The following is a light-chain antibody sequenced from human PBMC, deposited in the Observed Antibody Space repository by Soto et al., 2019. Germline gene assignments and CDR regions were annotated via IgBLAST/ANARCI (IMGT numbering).Light chain of an antibody. CDR3: QQRSNWRPIFT. V-gene: IGKV3-11*01. J-gene: IGKJ3*01. CDR1: QSVSSY. Sequence: DIVLTQSPATLSLSPGARATLSCRASQSVSSYLAWYQQKPGQAPRLLIYDASNRATGIPARFSGSGSGTDFTLTISSLELEDFAVYYWQQRSNWRPIFTFGPGTKVDIK. CDR2: DAS.